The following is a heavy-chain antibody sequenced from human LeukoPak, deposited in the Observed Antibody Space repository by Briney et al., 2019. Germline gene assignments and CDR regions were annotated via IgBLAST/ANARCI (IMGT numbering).Heavy chain of an antibody. Sequence: PSETLSLTCTVSGGSIRTYYWTWIRQPPGKGLEWIGSIYYSGSTYYNPSLKSRVTISVDTSKNQFSLKLSSVTAADTAVYYCARHETSCSSTSCWVYFDYWGQGTLVTVSS. CDR3: ARHETSCSSTSCWVYFDY. CDR2: IYYSGST. D-gene: IGHD2-2*01. CDR1: GGSIRTYY. J-gene: IGHJ4*02. V-gene: IGHV4-39*01.